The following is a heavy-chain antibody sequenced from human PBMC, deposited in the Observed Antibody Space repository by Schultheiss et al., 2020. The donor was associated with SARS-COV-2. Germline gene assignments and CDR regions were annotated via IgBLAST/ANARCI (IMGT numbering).Heavy chain of an antibody. CDR1: GGSISSYY. D-gene: IGHD1-7*01. CDR3: ASSTGTTRGFAY. Sequence: SETLSLTCTVSGGSISSYYWSWIRQPPGKGLEWIGYIYYSGSTNYNPSLKSRVTISVDTSKNQFSLKLSSVTAADTAVYYCASSTGTTRGFAYWGQGTLVTVAS. CDR2: IYYSGST. J-gene: IGHJ4*02. V-gene: IGHV4-59*01.